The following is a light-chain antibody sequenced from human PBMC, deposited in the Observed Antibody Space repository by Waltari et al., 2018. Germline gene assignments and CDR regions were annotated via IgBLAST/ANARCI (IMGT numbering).Light chain of an antibody. CDR2: NNN. Sequence: QSFLTQPPSASGTPGQRITISCSGSSSNLGSSYVNWYQQLPGTAPKLVIYNNNQRPSGVPDRFSGSKYGTSASLAISGLQSEDEADYYCAGWDGTLNGYVFGAATKVTVL. J-gene: IGLJ1*01. V-gene: IGLV1-44*01. CDR1: SSNLGSSY. CDR3: AGWDGTLNGYV.